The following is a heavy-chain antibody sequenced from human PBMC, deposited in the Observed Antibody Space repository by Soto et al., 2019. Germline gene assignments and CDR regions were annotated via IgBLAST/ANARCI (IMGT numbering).Heavy chain of an antibody. CDR2: IYYTGDT. CDR3: ARDPSGHPPLYRYDP. V-gene: IGHV4-59*01. CDR1: GDSISTYY. D-gene: IGHD1-26*01. Sequence: SETLSLTCTVSGDSISTYYWHWIRLPPGKGLEWIGYIYYTGDTNYNPSLKSRVTISLDTSKNQSSLKLSSVTAADTAIYYCARDPSGHPPLYRYDPWGQGTLVTVSS. J-gene: IGHJ5*02.